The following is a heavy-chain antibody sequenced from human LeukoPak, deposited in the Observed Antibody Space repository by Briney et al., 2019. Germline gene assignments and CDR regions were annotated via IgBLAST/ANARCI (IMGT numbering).Heavy chain of an antibody. J-gene: IGHJ4*02. V-gene: IGHV1-69*04. Sequence: SVKVSCKASGGTFSSYAISWVRQAPGQGLEWMGRIIPILGIANYAQKFQGRVTITADKSTSTAYMELSSLRSEDTAVYYCAKDQPGNYYDSSGYPEVPFDYWGQGTLVTVSS. CDR3: AKDQPGNYYDSSGYPEVPFDY. CDR2: IIPILGIA. D-gene: IGHD3-22*01. CDR1: GGTFSSYA.